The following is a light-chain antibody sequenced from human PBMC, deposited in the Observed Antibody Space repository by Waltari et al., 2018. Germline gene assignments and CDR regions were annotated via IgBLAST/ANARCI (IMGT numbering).Light chain of an antibody. CDR2: AAS. J-gene: IGKJ3*01. Sequence: DIQMTQSPSSLSASVGDRVTITCRASQNIGSSLNWYQHKPGKAPNLLIYAASSLQSGVPSRFSGSGSESGTDFTLTISSLHPEDFAIYYCHQCYSTPTFGPGTKVDIK. CDR3: HQCYSTPT. CDR1: QNIGSS. V-gene: IGKV1-39*01.